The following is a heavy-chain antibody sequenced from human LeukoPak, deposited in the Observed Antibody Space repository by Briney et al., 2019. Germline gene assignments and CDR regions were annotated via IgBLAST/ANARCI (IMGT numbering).Heavy chain of an antibody. Sequence: PGGSLRLSCAASGFTFRSYGMHWVRQAPGKGLEWVAVISYDGSEKYYADSVKGRFTISRDNSKNTLNLQMNSLRAEDTAVYYCAKDDWGITSIEGMDAWGQGTTVTVSS. CDR1: GFTFRSYG. CDR3: AKDDWGITSIEGMDA. J-gene: IGHJ6*02. CDR2: ISYDGSEK. D-gene: IGHD1-14*01. V-gene: IGHV3-30*18.